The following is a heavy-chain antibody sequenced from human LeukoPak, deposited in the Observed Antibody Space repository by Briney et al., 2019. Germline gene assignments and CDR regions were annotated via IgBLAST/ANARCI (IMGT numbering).Heavy chain of an antibody. CDR1: GGTFSGYA. CDR2: IIPIFGTA. Sequence: SVKVSCKASGGTFSGYAISWVRQAPGQGLEWMGGIIPIFGTANYAQKFQGRVTITADESTSTAYMELSSLRSEDTAVYYCARGPPPPGTAADYYYYMDVWGKGTTVTVSS. D-gene: IGHD1-7*01. CDR3: ARGPPPPGTAADYYYYMDV. J-gene: IGHJ6*03. V-gene: IGHV1-69*13.